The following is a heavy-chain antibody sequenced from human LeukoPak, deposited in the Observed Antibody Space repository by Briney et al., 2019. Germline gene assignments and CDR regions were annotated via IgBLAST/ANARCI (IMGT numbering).Heavy chain of an antibody. J-gene: IGHJ2*01. CDR2: IYPGDSDT. V-gene: IGHV5-51*01. D-gene: IGHD3-10*01. CDR1: GYSFTSYW. CDR3: ARLVLPRDGYLDL. Sequence: GESLKISCKGSGYSFTSYWTGWVRQMPGKGLEWMGIIYPGDSDTRYSPSFQGQVTISADKSISTAYLQWSSLKASDTAMYYCARLVLPRDGYLDLWGRGTLVPVSS.